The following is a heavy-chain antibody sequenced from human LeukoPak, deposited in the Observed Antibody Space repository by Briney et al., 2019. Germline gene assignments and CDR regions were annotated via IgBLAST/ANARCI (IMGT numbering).Heavy chain of an antibody. D-gene: IGHD1-26*01. V-gene: IGHV3-15*01. CDR3: TTVIVGATYDC. CDR1: GFTFSNGW. CDR2: IKSKTDGGTT. Sequence: PGGSLRLSCAASGFTFSNGWMTWVRQAPGKGLEWVGRIKSKTDGGTTDYAAPVKGRFTISRDDSKTTLYLQMNSLKTEDTAVYYCTTVIVGATYDCWGQGTLVTVSS. J-gene: IGHJ4*02.